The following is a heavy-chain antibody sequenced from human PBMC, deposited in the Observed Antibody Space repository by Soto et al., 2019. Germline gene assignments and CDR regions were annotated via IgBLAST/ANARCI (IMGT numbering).Heavy chain of an antibody. CDR2: ISVSGGNT. CDR3: AKDRYGQVAAYVAY. D-gene: IGHD6-19*01. Sequence: EVQLLESGGDLAQPGGSLRLSCAASGFTFSDYAMTWVRQAPGKGLGWVSAISVSGGNTYYADSVKGRFTISRDNSRNTLYMEMNSLRAEDTAVYYCAKDRYGQVAAYVAYWGLGTLVTVSS. CDR1: GFTFSDYA. J-gene: IGHJ4*02. V-gene: IGHV3-23*01.